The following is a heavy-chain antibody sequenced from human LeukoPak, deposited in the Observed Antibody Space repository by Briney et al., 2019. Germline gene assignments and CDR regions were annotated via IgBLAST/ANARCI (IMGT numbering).Heavy chain of an antibody. V-gene: IGHV4-59*01. J-gene: IGHJ3*02. CDR3: ARAPYDFWSGYDAFDI. D-gene: IGHD3-3*01. Sequence: SETLSLTCTVSGGSISSYYWSWIRQPPGKGLEWIGYIYYSGSTNYNPSLKSRVTISVDTSKNQFSLKLSSVTAADTAVYYCARAPYDFWSGYDAFDIWGQGTMVTVSS. CDR2: IYYSGST. CDR1: GGSISSYY.